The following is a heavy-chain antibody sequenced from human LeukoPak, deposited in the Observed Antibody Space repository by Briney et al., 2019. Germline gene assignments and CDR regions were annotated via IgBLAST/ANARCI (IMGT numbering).Heavy chain of an antibody. D-gene: IGHD5-18*01. Sequence: NPSETLSLTCTASGGSISSYYWSWIRQPPGKGLEWIGYIYYSGSTNYNPSLKSRVTISVDTSKNQFSLKLSSVTAADTAVYYCARQGYSYGSCDYWGQGTLVTVSS. J-gene: IGHJ4*02. CDR3: ARQGYSYGSCDY. V-gene: IGHV4-59*08. CDR1: GGSISSYY. CDR2: IYYSGST.